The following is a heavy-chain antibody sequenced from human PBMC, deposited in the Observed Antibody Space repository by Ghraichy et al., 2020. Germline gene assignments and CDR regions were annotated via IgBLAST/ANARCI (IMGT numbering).Heavy chain of an antibody. CDR1: GGSISSRTYY. CDR2: IYYNGST. J-gene: IGHJ4*02. V-gene: IGHV4-39*01. Sequence: SETLSLTCAVSGGSISSRTYYWGWIRQSPGKGLEWLGSIYYNGSTYYNPSLKSRVTISVDASKTQFSLKLNSVTATDTAVYYCARHVMTGSLEARDWGQGTLVTVSS. CDR3: ARHVMTGSLEARD. D-gene: IGHD3-10*01.